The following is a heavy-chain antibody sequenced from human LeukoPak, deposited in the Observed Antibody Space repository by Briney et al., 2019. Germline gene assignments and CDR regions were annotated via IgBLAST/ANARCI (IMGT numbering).Heavy chain of an antibody. V-gene: IGHV3-64D*06. Sequence: PGGSQRLSCSASGFTFNNYPMHWVRQAPGKGLEYVSAINSNGDSTYNADSVKGRFTISRDSSKNTLYLQMSSLRVEDTAVYYCVKPNLVVAGTRYFDYWGQGTLVTVSS. CDR2: INSNGDST. CDR3: VKPNLVVAGTRYFDY. D-gene: IGHD6-19*01. CDR1: GFTFNNYP. J-gene: IGHJ4*02.